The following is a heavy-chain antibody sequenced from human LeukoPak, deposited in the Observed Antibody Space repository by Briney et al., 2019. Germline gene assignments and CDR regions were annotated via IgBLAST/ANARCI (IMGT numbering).Heavy chain of an antibody. CDR3: ARDLSSTSCCGLYYYYYMDV. D-gene: IGHD2-2*01. J-gene: IGHJ6*03. CDR2: INHSGST. CDR1: GGSFSGYY. V-gene: IGHV4-34*01. Sequence: PSETLSLTCAVYGGSFSGYYRSWIRQPPGKWLEWIGEINHSGSTNYNPSLKSRVTISVDTSKNQFSLKLSSVTAADTAVYYCARDLSSTSCCGLYYYYYMDVWGKGTTVTVSS.